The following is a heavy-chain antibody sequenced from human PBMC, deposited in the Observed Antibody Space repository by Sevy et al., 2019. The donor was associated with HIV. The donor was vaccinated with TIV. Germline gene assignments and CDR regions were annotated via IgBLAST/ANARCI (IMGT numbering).Heavy chain of an antibody. CDR2: ISSSGSTI. J-gene: IGHJ3*02. Sequence: GGSLRLSCAASGFTFSDYYMSWIRQAPGKGLEWVSYISSSGSTIYYADSVKGRFTISRDNAKNSLYLQMNSLRAEDTAVYYCARDSVSGPPLIGGALHYYAFDIWGQGTMVTVSS. CDR3: ARDSVSGPPLIGGALHYYAFDI. V-gene: IGHV3-11*01. CDR1: GFTFSDYY. D-gene: IGHD1-26*01.